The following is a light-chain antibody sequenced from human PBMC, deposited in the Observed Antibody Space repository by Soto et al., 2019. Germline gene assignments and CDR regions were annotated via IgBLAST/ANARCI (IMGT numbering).Light chain of an antibody. CDR2: EVS. CDR3: STYAVTXIFA. Sequence: QSALTQPPSASGSPGQSVTISCTGTSSDVGGFNYVSWYQQHPGKAPKVIIYEVSKRPSGVPDRFSGSKSGSTASLTVSGLQAEDEADYYCSTYAVTXIFALGTG. V-gene: IGLV2-8*01. J-gene: IGLJ1*01. CDR1: SSDVGGFNY.